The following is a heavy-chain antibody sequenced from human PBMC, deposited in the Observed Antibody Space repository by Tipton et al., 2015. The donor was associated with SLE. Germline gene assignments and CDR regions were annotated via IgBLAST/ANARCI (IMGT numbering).Heavy chain of an antibody. CDR1: SGSISSYY. V-gene: IGHV4-4*07. J-gene: IGHJ2*01. D-gene: IGHD3-9*01. CDR3: ATQHYDILTGYSHWYFDL. Sequence: TLSLTCTVSSGSISSYYWSWIRQPAGKGLEWIGRIYTSGSTNYNPSLKSRVTMSVDTSKNQFSLKLRSVTAADTAVYYCATQHYDILTGYSHWYFDLWGRGPLVTVSS. CDR2: IYTSGST.